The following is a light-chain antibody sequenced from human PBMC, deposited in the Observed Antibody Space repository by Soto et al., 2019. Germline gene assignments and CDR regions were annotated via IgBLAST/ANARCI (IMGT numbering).Light chain of an antibody. Sequence: QSALTQPPSASGSPGQSVTISCTGTSSDVGGYNYVSWYQQHPGKAPKLMISEVSKRPSGVPDRFSGSKSGNTASLTVSGLQAEYEADYYCSSHGGNSPYVFGTGTQLTVL. CDR2: EVS. J-gene: IGLJ1*01. CDR3: SSHGGNSPYV. V-gene: IGLV2-8*01. CDR1: SSDVGGYNY.